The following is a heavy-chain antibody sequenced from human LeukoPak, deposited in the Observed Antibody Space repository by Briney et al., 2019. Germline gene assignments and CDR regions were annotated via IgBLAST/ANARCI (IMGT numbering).Heavy chain of an antibody. CDR3: AIHMATVGVGY. V-gene: IGHV4-39*07. Sequence: SETLSLTCTVSGGSISSGSYYWSWIRQPPGKGLEWIGEINHSGSTNYNPSLKSRVTISVDTSKNQFSLKLSSVTAADTAVYYCAIHMATVGVGYWGQGTLVTVSS. J-gene: IGHJ4*02. CDR1: GGSISSGSYY. D-gene: IGHD5-12*01. CDR2: INHSGST.